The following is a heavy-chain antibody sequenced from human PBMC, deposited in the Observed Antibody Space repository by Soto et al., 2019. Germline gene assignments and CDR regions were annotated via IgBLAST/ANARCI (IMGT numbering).Heavy chain of an antibody. CDR3: ARGTVRTVTPASYYGMDV. J-gene: IGHJ6*02. D-gene: IGHD4-4*01. V-gene: IGHV1-8*01. CDR2: MNPNSGNT. Sequence: QVQLVQSGAEVKKPGASVKVSCKASGYTFTSYDINWVRQATGQGLEWMGWMNPNSGNTGYAQKLQGRVTMTRNTSISTAYMELSSLRSEDTAVYYCARGTVRTVTPASYYGMDVWGQGTTVTVSS. CDR1: GYTFTSYD.